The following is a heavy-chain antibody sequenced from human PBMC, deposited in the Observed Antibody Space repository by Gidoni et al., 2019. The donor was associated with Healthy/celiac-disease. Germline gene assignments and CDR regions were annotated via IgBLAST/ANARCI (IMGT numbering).Heavy chain of an antibody. CDR2: IYYSGST. J-gene: IGHJ4*02. CDR3: ARGAGYSSHAVDYYFDY. V-gene: IGHV4-59*01. CDR1: RGSISRYY. D-gene: IGHD6-13*01. Sequence: QVQLQESGPGLVQPSETLSLTCTVSRGSISRYYWSWIRQPPGKRLEWIGYIYYSGSTNYNPSLKSRVTISVDTSKNQFSLKLSSVTAADTAVYYCARGAGYSSHAVDYYFDYWGQGTLVTVSS.